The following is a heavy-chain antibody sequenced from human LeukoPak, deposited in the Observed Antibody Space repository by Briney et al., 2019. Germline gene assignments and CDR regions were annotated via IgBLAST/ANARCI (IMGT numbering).Heavy chain of an antibody. CDR3: ARPQSPGDAFDI. D-gene: IGHD6-19*01. CDR1: GYSISSGYY. V-gene: IGHV4-38-2*02. J-gene: IGHJ3*02. CDR2: IYHSGST. Sequence: ASETLSLTCTVSGYSISSGYYWGWIRQPPGKGLEWIGSIYHSGSTYYNPSLKSRVTISVDTSKNQFSLKLSSVTAADTAVYYCARPQSPGDAFDIWGQGTMVTVSS.